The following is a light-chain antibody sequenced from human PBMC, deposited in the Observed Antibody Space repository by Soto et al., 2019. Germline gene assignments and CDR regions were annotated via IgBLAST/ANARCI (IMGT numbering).Light chain of an antibody. CDR2: DVS. CDR1: SSDVGGYNY. CDR3: SSYTSTNSWV. V-gene: IGLV2-14*01. Sequence: QSVLTQSASVSGSPGQSITISCTGTSSDVGGYNYVSWYQQHPGKAPKLIIYDVSNRPSGVSTRFSGSKSGNTASLTISGLQAEDEPDYSCSSYTSTNSWVFGGGTKVTVL. J-gene: IGLJ3*02.